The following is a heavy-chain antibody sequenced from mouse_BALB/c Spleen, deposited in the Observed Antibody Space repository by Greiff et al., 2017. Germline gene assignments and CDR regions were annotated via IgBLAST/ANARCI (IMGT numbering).Heavy chain of an antibody. Sequence: EVQVVESGAELVKPGASVKLSCTASGFNIKDTYMHWVKQRPEPGLEWIGRIDPANGNTKYDPKFQGKATITADTSSNTAYLQLSSLTSEDTAVYYCARSGDDYDEDYWGQGTTLTVSS. CDR3: ARSGDDYDEDY. V-gene: IGHV14-3*02. J-gene: IGHJ2*01. CDR2: IDPANGNT. D-gene: IGHD2-4*01. CDR1: GFNIKDTY.